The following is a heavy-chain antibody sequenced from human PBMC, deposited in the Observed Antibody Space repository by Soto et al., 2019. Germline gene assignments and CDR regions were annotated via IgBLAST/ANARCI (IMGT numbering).Heavy chain of an antibody. CDR1: GFTFSSYG. D-gene: IGHD3-22*01. V-gene: IGHV3-30*18. CDR3: AKAWFSGSSGAAFHI. CDR2: ISYDGSNN. Sequence: QVQLVESGGGVVQPGRSLRLSCAASGFTFSSYGMHWVRQAPGKGLEWVAVISYDGSNNYYADSVKGRFTISRDNSRNTLYLQMYSLRAEDTAWYYCAKAWFSGSSGAAFHIWGQGTMVTVSS. J-gene: IGHJ3*02.